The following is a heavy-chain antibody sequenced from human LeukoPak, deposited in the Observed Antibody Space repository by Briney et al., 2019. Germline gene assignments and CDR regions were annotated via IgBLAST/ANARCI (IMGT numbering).Heavy chain of an antibody. V-gene: IGHV4-34*01. CDR2: INHSGST. CDR3: ARIKNYYDSSGYPPRALDI. CDR1: GGSFSGYY. J-gene: IGHJ3*02. Sequence: SETLSLTCAVYGGSFSGYYWSWIRQPPGKGLEWIGEINHSGSTNYNPSLKSRVTISVDTSKNQFSLKLSSVTAADTAVYYCARIKNYYDSSGYPPRALDIWGQGTMVTVSS. D-gene: IGHD3-22*01.